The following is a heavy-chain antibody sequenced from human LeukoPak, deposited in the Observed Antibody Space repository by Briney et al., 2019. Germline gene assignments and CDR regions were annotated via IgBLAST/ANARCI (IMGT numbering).Heavy chain of an antibody. J-gene: IGHJ4*02. CDR3: ARVAHNYDLLTGYYPYLDYFDF. V-gene: IGHV1-46*01. Sequence: ASVKVSCKASGYTFTSYYMHWVRQAPGQGLEWMGIINPSGGSTRYAQKFQGRVTMTRDTSISTAYMELSRLRSDDTAVFYCARVAHNYDLLTGYYPYLDYFDFWGQGTLVTVSS. CDR2: INPSGGST. CDR1: GYTFTSYY. D-gene: IGHD3-9*01.